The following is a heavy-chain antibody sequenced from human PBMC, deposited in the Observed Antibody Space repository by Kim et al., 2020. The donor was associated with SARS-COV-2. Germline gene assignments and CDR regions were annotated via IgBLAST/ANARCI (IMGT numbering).Heavy chain of an antibody. CDR3: ATLSYYCKYYYYGMDV. J-gene: IGHJ6*02. D-gene: IGHD4-4*01. Sequence: GKGRFTITRDNSKNTLYLQMNSLRSEDTAMYYCATLSYYCKYYYYGMDVWGQGTTVTVSS. V-gene: IGHV3-30*16.